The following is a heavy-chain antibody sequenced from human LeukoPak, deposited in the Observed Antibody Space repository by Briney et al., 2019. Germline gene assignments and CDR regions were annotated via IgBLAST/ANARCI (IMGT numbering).Heavy chain of an antibody. D-gene: IGHD2-21*01. CDR1: GYTFHTFY. J-gene: IGHJ5*01. Sequence: ASVKVSCKASGYTFHTFYMHWLRQVPGQGPEWMGWINPNTGGTAYSQRFQGRITVFADTSTNTAYMELTGLTSDDTAVYYCARVFCGGAKMCYKRFPDFGPWGQGTLVTVSS. CDR3: ARVFCGGAKMCYKRFPDFGP. CDR2: INPNTGGT. V-gene: IGHV1-2*02.